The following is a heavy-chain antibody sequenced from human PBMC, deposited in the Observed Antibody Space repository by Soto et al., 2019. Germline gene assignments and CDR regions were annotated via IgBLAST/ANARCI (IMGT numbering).Heavy chain of an antibody. J-gene: IGHJ6*03. Sequence: SETLSLTCTVSGGSISSYYWSWIRQPPGKGLEWIGYIYYSGSTNYNPSLKSRVTISVDTSKNQFSLKLSSVTAADTAVYYCARVGRGYDLLIDYYYMDVWGKGTTVTVSS. D-gene: IGHD5-12*01. CDR2: IYYSGST. CDR1: GGSISSYY. CDR3: ARVGRGYDLLIDYYYMDV. V-gene: IGHV4-59*01.